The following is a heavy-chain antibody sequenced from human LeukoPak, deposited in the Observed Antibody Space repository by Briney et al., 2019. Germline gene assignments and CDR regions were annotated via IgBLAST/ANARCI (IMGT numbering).Heavy chain of an antibody. CDR3: ARRRYYDGSGYLE. V-gene: IGHV4-39*01. Sequence: SETLSLTCSASGDSFSRSDSYWDWIRQPPGKGLESIGTIYYSGGTYYSPSLKSRVTMSVDPSNNQFSLNLRSVTAADTAVYYCARRRYYDGSGYLEWGQGTLLSVSS. J-gene: IGHJ1*01. D-gene: IGHD3-22*01. CDR2: IYYSGGT. CDR1: GDSFSRSDSY.